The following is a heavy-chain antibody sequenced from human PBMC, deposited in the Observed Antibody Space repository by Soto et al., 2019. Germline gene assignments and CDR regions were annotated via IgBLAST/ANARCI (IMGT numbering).Heavy chain of an antibody. CDR3: ARGWAARPHQFDY. CDR1: GGTFSSYA. J-gene: IGHJ4*02. D-gene: IGHD6-6*01. Sequence: GASVKVSCKASGGTFSSYAISWVRQAPGQGLEWMGGIIPIFGTANYAQKFQGRVTITADESTSTAYMELSSLRSEDTAVYYCARGWAARPHQFDYWGQGTLVTVSS. V-gene: IGHV1-69*13. CDR2: IIPIFGTA.